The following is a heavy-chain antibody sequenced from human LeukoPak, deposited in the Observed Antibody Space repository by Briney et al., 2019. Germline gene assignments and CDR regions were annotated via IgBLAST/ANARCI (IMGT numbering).Heavy chain of an antibody. D-gene: IGHD3-22*01. V-gene: IGHV1-18*01. J-gene: IGHJ3*02. CDR2: INAYNGNT. Sequence: ASVKVSCKASGYTFTSYGISWVRQAPGQGLEWMGWINAYNGNTNYAQKLQGRVTMTTDTSTGTAYMELRSLRSDDTAVYYCARVGGGSSGYYQDAFDIWGQGTMVTV. CDR1: GYTFTSYG. CDR3: ARVGGGSSGYYQDAFDI.